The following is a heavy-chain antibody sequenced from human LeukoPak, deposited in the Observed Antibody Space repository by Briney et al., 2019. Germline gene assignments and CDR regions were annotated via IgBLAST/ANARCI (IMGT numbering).Heavy chain of an antibody. CDR1: GFTFSSYS. D-gene: IGHD6-19*01. CDR3: AKGSSPSWLASDMDV. J-gene: IGHJ6*02. V-gene: IGHV3-30*18. CDR2: ISYDGSNK. Sequence: GGSLRLSCAASGFTFSSYSMTWVRQAPGKGLEWVAVISYDGSNKYYADSVKGRFTISRDNSKNTLYLQMNSLRAEDTAVYYCAKGSSPSWLASDMDVWGQGTTVTVSS.